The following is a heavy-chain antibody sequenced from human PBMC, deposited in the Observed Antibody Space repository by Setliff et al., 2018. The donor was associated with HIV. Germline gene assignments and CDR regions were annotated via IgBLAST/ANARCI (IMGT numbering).Heavy chain of an antibody. D-gene: IGHD5-12*01. Sequence: SETLSLTCTLYGASFSGYFWSWIRQPPGKGLEWIGCISTSGSTNYNPSLKSRVTLSIDMSKNQFSLKMSSVTAADTAVYYCTRLAGGYADYWGQGTLVTVSS. CDR1: GASFSGYF. V-gene: IGHV4-4*09. CDR2: ISTSGST. CDR3: TRLAGGYADY. J-gene: IGHJ4*02.